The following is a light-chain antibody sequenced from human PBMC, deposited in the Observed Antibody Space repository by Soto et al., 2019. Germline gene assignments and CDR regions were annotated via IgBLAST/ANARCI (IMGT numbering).Light chain of an antibody. CDR2: EVS. V-gene: IGLV2-14*01. Sequence: QSALTQPASVSGSPGQSITISCTGTSSDVDTYKYVSWYQQHPGKAPKLMICEVSYRPSGVSDRFSGSKSGNTASLTISGLQAEDEADYYCCSYAGSTTRVQFGGGTKLTVL. J-gene: IGLJ2*01. CDR1: SSDVDTYKY. CDR3: CSYAGSTTRVQ.